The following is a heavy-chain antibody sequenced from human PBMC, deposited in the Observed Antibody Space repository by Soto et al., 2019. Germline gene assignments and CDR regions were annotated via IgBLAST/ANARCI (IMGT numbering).Heavy chain of an antibody. CDR2: IWYDGSNK. J-gene: IGHJ6*02. CDR3: ARTLYNWNYGPYYYGMDV. D-gene: IGHD1-7*01. V-gene: IGHV3-33*01. Sequence: QVQLVESGGGVVQPGRSLRLSCAASGFTFSSYGMHWVRQAPGKGLEWVAVIWYDGSNKYYADSVKGRFTISRDNSKNTLYLQMNSLRAEDTAVYYCARTLYNWNYGPYYYGMDVWGQGTTVTVSS. CDR1: GFTFSSYG.